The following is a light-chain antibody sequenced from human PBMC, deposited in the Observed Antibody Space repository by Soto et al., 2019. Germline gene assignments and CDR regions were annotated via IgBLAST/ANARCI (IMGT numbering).Light chain of an antibody. CDR1: QSSSRW. CDR3: QHYGGMWA. CDR2: KAC. V-gene: IGKV1-5*03. J-gene: IGKJ1*01. Sequence: IKVPLSPSTRTTSVGDSFSTTFRASQSSSRWLAWYQQKPGKAPKLLIYKACSLESGVPSRFSGSGSGTEFTLTISSLQPDDFATYCCQHYGGMWAFGQGTKVDI.